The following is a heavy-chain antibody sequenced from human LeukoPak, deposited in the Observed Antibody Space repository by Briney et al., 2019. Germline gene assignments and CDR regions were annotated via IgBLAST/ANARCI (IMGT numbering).Heavy chain of an antibody. CDR2: IKQDGSEK. CDR3: ARDPPYYSSSWSSRYYSDY. CDR1: GFTFSSYW. D-gene: IGHD6-13*01. Sequence: SGGSLRLSCAASGFTFSSYWMSWVRQAPGKGLEWVANIKQDGSEKYYVDSVKGRFTISRDNAKNSLYLQMNSPRAEDTAVYYCARDPPYYSSSWSSRYYSDYWGQGTLVTVSS. J-gene: IGHJ4*02. V-gene: IGHV3-7*03.